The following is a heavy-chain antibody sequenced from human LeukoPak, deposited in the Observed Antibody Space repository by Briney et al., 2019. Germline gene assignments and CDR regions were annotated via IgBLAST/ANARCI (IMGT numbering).Heavy chain of an antibody. J-gene: IGHJ2*01. V-gene: IGHV3-23*01. CDR3: AKNLLGSESFSWYYDL. D-gene: IGHD1-26*01. CDR1: GFTFSSYA. CDR2: ISGSDDST. Sequence: GESLKISCAASGFTFSSYAMSWVRQAPGKGLEWVSTISGSDDSTYYADSVKGRFTISRDNSKNTLYLQMNSLRAEDTAVYYCAKNLLGSESFSWYYDLWGRGTLVTVSS.